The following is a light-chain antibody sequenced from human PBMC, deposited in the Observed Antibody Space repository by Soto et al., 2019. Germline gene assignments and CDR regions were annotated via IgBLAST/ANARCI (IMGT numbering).Light chain of an antibody. J-gene: IGKJ1*01. CDR3: QQYYSYPHT. V-gene: IGKV1-8*01. Sequence: AIRMTQSPSSFSASTGDRVTITSRASQGISSYLAWYQQKPWKAPKLLIYAASTWQSGVPSRFSGSGSGTDFTLTISCLQSEDFSTYYCQQYYSYPHTFGQGTKVEIK. CDR1: QGISSY. CDR2: AAS.